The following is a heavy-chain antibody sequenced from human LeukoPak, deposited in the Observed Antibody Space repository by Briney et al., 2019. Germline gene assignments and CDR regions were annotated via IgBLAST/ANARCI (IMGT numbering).Heavy chain of an antibody. D-gene: IGHD6-6*01. CDR1: GYTFTGYY. CDR3: TRKSTARATSGFDY. CDR2: INLNSGGI. Sequence: ASVKVSCKASGYTFTGYYISWVRQAPGQGLEWMGQINLNSGGIKFAQKFQGRVTLTRDTSISTAYMELSRLTSDDTAVYYCTRKSTARATSGFDYWGQGTLVTVSS. V-gene: IGHV1-2*06. J-gene: IGHJ4*02.